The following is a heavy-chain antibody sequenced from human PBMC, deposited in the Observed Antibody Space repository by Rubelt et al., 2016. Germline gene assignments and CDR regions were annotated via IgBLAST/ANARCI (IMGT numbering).Heavy chain of an antibody. D-gene: IGHD3-10*01. V-gene: IGHV3-66*01. CDR2: IYGGGST. Sequence: VQLVESGGGLVKPGGSLRLSCAASGFTVSSNYMTWVRQAPGKGLEWVSVIYGGGSTYYADSVKGRFTISRDNSKNTLYLQMNSLRAEDTAVYYCARTQWFGELGGLLDSWGQGTLVTVSS. CDR1: GFTVSSNY. CDR3: ARTQWFGELGGLLDS. J-gene: IGHJ4*02.